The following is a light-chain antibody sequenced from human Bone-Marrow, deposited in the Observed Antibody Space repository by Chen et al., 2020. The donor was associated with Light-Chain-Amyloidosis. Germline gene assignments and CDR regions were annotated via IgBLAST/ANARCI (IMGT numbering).Light chain of an antibody. CDR1: QSVGTY. CDR2: DAS. Sequence: EIVLTQSPATLSLSPGERAILSCRASQSVGTYLAWYQQKPGQAPRLLIYDASHRATGIPARFSGSGSGTDFTLTLSSLEPEDFAVYYCQQRSNWPTSITFGQGTRLEMK. J-gene: IGKJ5*01. CDR3: QQRSNWPTSIT. V-gene: IGKV3-11*01.